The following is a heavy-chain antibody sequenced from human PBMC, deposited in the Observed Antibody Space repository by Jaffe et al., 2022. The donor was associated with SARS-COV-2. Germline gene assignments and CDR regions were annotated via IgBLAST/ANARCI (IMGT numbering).Heavy chain of an antibody. CDR3: ARVLGGFNLVYLDY. J-gene: IGHJ4*02. V-gene: IGHV3-23*04. CDR1: EFTFEKYA. Sequence: EVQLVESGGGLVQPGGSLRLSCAASEFTFEKYAMSWVRQAPGKGLEWVSGINSGGSSTYYADSVKGRFTISRDDSKNTLYLQMNSLRGEDTAVYYCARVLGGFNLVYLDYWGQGTLVAVSS. CDR2: INSGGSST. D-gene: IGHD5-12*01.